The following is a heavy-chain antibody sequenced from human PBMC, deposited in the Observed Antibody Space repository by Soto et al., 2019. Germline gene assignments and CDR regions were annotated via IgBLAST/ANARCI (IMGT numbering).Heavy chain of an antibody. D-gene: IGHD3-22*01. J-gene: IGHJ4*02. V-gene: IGHV3-33*01. Sequence: GGSLRLSCAASGFTFSSYGMHWVRQAPGKGLEWVAVIWYDGSNKYYADSVKGRFTISRDNSKNTLYLQMNSLRAEDTAVYYCARQEVPYDSSGYYYYHWGQGTLVTVSS. CDR3: ARQEVPYDSSGYYYYH. CDR1: GFTFSSYG. CDR2: IWYDGSNK.